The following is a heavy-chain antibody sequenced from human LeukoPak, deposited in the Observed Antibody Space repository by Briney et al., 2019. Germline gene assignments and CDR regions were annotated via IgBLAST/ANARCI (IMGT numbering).Heavy chain of an antibody. CDR3: TRDRYCSGGSCYSNWYFDL. D-gene: IGHD2-15*01. J-gene: IGHJ2*01. CDR1: GYTFTSYG. Sequence: ASVTVSCTASGYTFTSYGISWVRQAPGQGLEWMGWISGYNGNTNYAQKLQGRVTMTTDTSTSTAYMEQRSLRSDDTAVYHCTRDRYCSGGSCYSNWYFDLWGRGTLVTVSS. CDR2: ISGYNGNT. V-gene: IGHV1-18*01.